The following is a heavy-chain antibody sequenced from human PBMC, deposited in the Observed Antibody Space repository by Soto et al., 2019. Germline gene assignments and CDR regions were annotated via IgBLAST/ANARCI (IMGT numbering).Heavy chain of an antibody. CDR3: AHLGYCSSTSCYRGGYFGMDV. D-gene: IGHD2-2*01. J-gene: IGHJ6*02. V-gene: IGHV4-39*01. CDR2: IYYSGST. CDR1: GGSISSYY. Sequence: SETLSLTCTVSGGSISSYYWGWIRQPPGKGLEWIGSIYYSGSTYYNPSLKSRVTISVDTSKNQFSLKLSSVTAADTAVYYCAHLGYCSSTSCYRGGYFGMDVWGQGTTVTVSS.